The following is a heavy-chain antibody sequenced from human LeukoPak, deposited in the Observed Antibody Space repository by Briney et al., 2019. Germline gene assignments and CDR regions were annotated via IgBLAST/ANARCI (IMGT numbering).Heavy chain of an antibody. J-gene: IGHJ4*02. CDR3: ATPGSSGWYREYYFDY. D-gene: IGHD6-19*01. CDR2: FDPEDGET. Sequence: ASVKVSCKVSGYTLTELSMHGVRQAPGKGLEWMGGFDPEDGETIYAQKFQGRVTMTEETSTDTAYMELSSLRSEDTAVYYCATPGSSGWYREYYFDYWGQGTLVTVSS. V-gene: IGHV1-24*01. CDR1: GYTLTELS.